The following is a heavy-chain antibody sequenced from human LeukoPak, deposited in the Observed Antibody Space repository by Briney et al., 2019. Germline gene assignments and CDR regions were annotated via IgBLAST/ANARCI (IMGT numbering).Heavy chain of an antibody. V-gene: IGHV4-34*01. CDR1: GGSFSGYY. Sequence: PSETLSLTCAVYGGSFSGYYWSWIRQPPGKGLEWIGEINHSGSTNYNPSLKSRVTISVDTSKNQFSLKLSSVTAADTAVYYCARGASPFDYWGQGTLVTASS. CDR3: ARGASPFDY. CDR2: INHSGST. D-gene: IGHD6-6*01. J-gene: IGHJ4*02.